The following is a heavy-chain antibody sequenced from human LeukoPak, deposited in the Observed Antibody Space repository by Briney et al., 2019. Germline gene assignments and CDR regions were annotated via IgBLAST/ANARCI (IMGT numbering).Heavy chain of an antibody. CDR1: GFTFSSYA. Sequence: GRSLRLSCAASGFTFSSYAMHWVRQAPGKGLEWVAVISYDGSNKYYADSVKGRVTISRDNSKNTLYLQMNSLRAEDTAVYYCARDLCTVTTCDNWFDPWGQGTLVTVSS. V-gene: IGHV3-30-3*01. CDR2: ISYDGSNK. D-gene: IGHD4-17*01. J-gene: IGHJ5*02. CDR3: ARDLCTVTTCDNWFDP.